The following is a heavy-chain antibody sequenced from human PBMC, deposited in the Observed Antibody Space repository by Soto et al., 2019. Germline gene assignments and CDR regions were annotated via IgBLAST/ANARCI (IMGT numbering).Heavy chain of an antibody. CDR1: GYTFTSYD. J-gene: IGHJ4*02. Sequence: ASVKVSCKASGYTFTSYDINCVRQATGQGLEWMGWMNPNSGNTGYAQKFQGRVTMTRNTSISTAYMELSSLRSEDTAVYYCAGAPRGRITMIVVVIKRGYYFDYWGQGTLVTVSS. D-gene: IGHD3-22*01. CDR3: AGAPRGRITMIVVVIKRGYYFDY. CDR2: MNPNSGNT. V-gene: IGHV1-8*01.